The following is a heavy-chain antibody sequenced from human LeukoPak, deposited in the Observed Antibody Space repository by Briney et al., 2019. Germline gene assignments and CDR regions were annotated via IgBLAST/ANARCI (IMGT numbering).Heavy chain of an antibody. CDR3: ARAGSDGDFWSGYLDY. J-gene: IGHJ4*02. CDR2: IYYSGST. V-gene: IGHV4-31*03. CDR1: GGSISSGGYY. Sequence: SQTLSLTCTVSGGSISSGGYYWSWIHQHPGMGLEWIGYIYYSGSTYYNPSLKSRVTISVDTSKNQFSLKLSSVTAADTAVYYCARAGSDGDFWSGYLDYWGQGTLVTVSS. D-gene: IGHD3-3*01.